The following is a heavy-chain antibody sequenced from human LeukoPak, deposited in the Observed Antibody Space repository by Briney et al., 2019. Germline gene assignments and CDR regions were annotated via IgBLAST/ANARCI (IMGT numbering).Heavy chain of an antibody. CDR1: GYTFTSYG. D-gene: IGHD2-2*01. CDR3: ARASPGGIVVVPAAHFDY. CDR2: ISAYNGNT. Sequence: GASVKVSCKASGYTFTSYGISWVRQAPGQGLEWMGWISAYNGNTNYAQKLQGRVTMTTDTSTSTAYMELRSPRSDDTAVYYCARASPGGIVVVPAAHFDYWGQGTLVTVSS. J-gene: IGHJ4*02. V-gene: IGHV1-18*01.